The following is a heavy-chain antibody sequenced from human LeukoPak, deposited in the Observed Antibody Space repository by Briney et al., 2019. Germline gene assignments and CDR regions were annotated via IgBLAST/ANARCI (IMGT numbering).Heavy chain of an antibody. CDR1: GFTFSRYA. CDR2: ISGSGGGT. J-gene: IGHJ4*02. D-gene: IGHD1-26*01. V-gene: IGHV3-23*01. Sequence: GGSLRLSCEASGFTFSRYAMMWVRQAPGKGLEWVSAISGSGGGTQYADSVKGRFTISRDNSKNTLYLQMNSLRAEDTAVYYCARDGTFWGQGTLVTVSS. CDR3: ARDGTF.